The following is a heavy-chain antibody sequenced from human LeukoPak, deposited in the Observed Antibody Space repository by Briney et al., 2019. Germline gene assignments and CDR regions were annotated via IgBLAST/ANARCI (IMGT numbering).Heavy chain of an antibody. CDR3: ARVNYDSSGYYSYYFDY. Sequence: SETLSLTCTVSDGSISSGDYYWSWIRQPPGKGLEWIGYIYYSGSTNYNPSLKSRVTISVDTSKNQFSLKLSSVTAADTAVYYCARVNYDSSGYYSYYFDYWGQGTLATVSS. CDR2: IYYSGST. J-gene: IGHJ4*02. V-gene: IGHV4-61*08. CDR1: DGSISSGDYY. D-gene: IGHD3-22*01.